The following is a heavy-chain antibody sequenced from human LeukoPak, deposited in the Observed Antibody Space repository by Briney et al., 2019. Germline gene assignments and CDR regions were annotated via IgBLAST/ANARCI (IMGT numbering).Heavy chain of an antibody. J-gene: IGHJ4*02. Sequence: GGSLRLSCAASGFTFSSHWMHWVRQAPGKGLVWVSRINGDGSRTTYADSVKGRCTIARDNAKNTLYLQMNSLRDEDTAVYYCVYSGNYRFDYWGQGTLVTVSA. V-gene: IGHV3-74*01. D-gene: IGHD1-26*01. CDR1: GFTFSSHW. CDR2: INGDGSRT. CDR3: VYSGNYRFDY.